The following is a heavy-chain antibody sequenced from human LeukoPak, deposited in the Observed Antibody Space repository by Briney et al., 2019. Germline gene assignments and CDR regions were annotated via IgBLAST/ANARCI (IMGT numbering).Heavy chain of an antibody. CDR1: GFTFSNYL. Sequence: GGSLRLSRLVSGFTFSNYLMSWVRQAPRKGLEWVANIKPGGSENNYVDAVKGRFTISRDNAKNSLYLQMNSLRGKETAVYYCARDRPSGWYLQYYFNYWGQGNLVTVSS. CDR3: ARDRPSGWYLQYYFNY. V-gene: IGHV3-7*04. CDR2: IKPGGSEN. D-gene: IGHD6-19*01. J-gene: IGHJ4*02.